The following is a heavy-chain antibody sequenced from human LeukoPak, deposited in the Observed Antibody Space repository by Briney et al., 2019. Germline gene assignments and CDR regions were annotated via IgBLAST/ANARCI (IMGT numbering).Heavy chain of an antibody. D-gene: IGHD6-19*01. J-gene: IGHJ6*02. V-gene: IGHV1-18*01. CDR3: AGPKGDIKEKIRMAGFYYYDGLDV. CDR2: ICSDNGNT. CDR1: GYTFTNYG. Sequence: ASVKVSCKASGYTFTNYGISWVRQAPGQGLEWMGWICSDNGNTIYIQKLQGRVSIQRDTATTTAYMQLRSLRSDDTAVYDWAGPKGDIKEKIRMAGFYYYDGLDVWGQGTTVTVSS.